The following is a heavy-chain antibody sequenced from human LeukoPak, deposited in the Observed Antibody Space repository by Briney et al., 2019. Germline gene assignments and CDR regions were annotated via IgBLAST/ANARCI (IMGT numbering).Heavy chain of an antibody. Sequence: ASVKVSCKASGGTFSSYAISWVRQAPGQGLEWMGRIIPILGIANYAQKFQGSVTITADKSTSTAYMELSSLRSEDTAVYYCASCSYGYTYYFDYWGQGTLVTVSS. V-gene: IGHV1-69*04. J-gene: IGHJ4*02. D-gene: IGHD5-18*01. CDR2: IIPILGIA. CDR3: ASCSYGYTYYFDY. CDR1: GGTFSSYA.